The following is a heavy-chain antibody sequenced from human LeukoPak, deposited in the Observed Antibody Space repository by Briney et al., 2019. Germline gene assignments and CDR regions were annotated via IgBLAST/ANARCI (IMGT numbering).Heavy chain of an antibody. CDR2: ISYDGSNK. V-gene: IGHV3-30*04. CDR1: GFTFRNYV. D-gene: IGHD3-22*01. Sequence: GGSLRLSCAASGFTFRNYVIHWVRQAPGKGLEWVAVISYDGSNKYYADSVKGRFTISRDNSKNTLYLQMNSLRAEDTAVYYCARGVSSYDSSGYYSLLDYWGQGTLVTVSS. J-gene: IGHJ4*02. CDR3: ARGVSSYDSSGYYSLLDY.